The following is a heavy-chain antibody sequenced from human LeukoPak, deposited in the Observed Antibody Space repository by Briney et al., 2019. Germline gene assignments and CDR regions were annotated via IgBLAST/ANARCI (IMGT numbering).Heavy chain of an antibody. Sequence: SETLSLTCTVSGGSISSSSYYWGWIRQPPGKGLEWIGSIYYCGSTYYNPSLKSRVTISVDTSKNQFSLKLSSVTAADTAVYYCATAVAGPFDYWGQGTLVTVSS. D-gene: IGHD6-19*01. CDR1: GGSISSSSYY. CDR2: IYYCGST. V-gene: IGHV4-39*01. CDR3: ATAVAGPFDY. J-gene: IGHJ4*02.